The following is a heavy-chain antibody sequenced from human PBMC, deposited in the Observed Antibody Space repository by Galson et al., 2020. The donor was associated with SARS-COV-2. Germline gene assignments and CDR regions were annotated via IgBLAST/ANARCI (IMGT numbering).Heavy chain of an antibody. D-gene: IGHD1-26*01. J-gene: IGHJ6*02. CDR2: ISSSSNYI. Sequence: GESLKISCAVSGFPFSSYSMNWVRQATGKGLAWVSSISSSSNYIYYADSVKGRFTISRDNAKNSLYLQTNSLRAEDTAVYYCARDASWAMFGMDVWGQGTKVTVSS. CDR1: GFPFSSYS. CDR3: ARDASWAMFGMDV. V-gene: IGHV3-21*01.